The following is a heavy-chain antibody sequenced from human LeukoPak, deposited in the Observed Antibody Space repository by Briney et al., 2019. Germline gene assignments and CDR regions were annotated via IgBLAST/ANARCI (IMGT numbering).Heavy chain of an antibody. CDR1: GGSISGHY. CDR2: MYYSGSA. D-gene: IGHD6-19*01. J-gene: IGHJ6*03. V-gene: IGHV4-59*08. CDR3: ARLWDSTGLYFYYYMDV. Sequence: SETLSLTCTVSGGSISGHYWSWIRQPPGKGLEWIGYMYYSGSANYNPSLKSRVTISVDTSKNQFSLKLSSVTATDTAVYYCARLWDSTGLYFYYYMDVWGEGTTVTVSS.